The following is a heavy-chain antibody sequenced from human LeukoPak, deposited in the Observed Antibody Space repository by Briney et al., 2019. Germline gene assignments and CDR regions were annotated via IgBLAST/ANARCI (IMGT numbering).Heavy chain of an antibody. J-gene: IGHJ6*02. CDR2: INSRSKNT. V-gene: IGHV3-21*01. CDR1: EFTFSSYS. D-gene: IGHD1-14*01. Sequence: GGSLRLSCVGSEFTFSSYSMNWVRRAPGKGLEWVSSINSRSKNTYYADSVKGRFSISRDNAKNSLYLQMNSLRAEDTAVYYCAREPPIKGYAMDVWGQGTTVIVSS. CDR3: AREPPIKGYAMDV.